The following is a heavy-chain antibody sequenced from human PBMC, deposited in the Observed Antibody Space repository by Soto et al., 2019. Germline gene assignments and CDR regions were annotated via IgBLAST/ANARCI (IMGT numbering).Heavy chain of an antibody. D-gene: IGHD3-10*01. CDR2: IKQDGSER. J-gene: IGHJ4*02. Sequence: EVQLLESGGGLVQPGGSLRLSCVGSGFSFSSYWMNWVRQAPGKGLEWVANIKQDGSERYYGDSVKGRLTISRNNAKNSLYLQMNSLRAEDTAVYYCAKYTSADDYWGQGTLVTVSS. CDR1: GFSFSSYW. CDR3: AKYTSADDY. V-gene: IGHV3-7*01.